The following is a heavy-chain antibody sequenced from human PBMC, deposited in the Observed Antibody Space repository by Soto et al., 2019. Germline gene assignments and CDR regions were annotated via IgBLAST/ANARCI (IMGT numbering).Heavy chain of an antibody. Sequence: QVQLVQSGAEVKKPGASVKVSCKASGYTFTSYDINWVRQATGQGLEWMGWMNPNSGNTGYAQKFQGRVTMTRNTSISKAYMELSSLRSEDTAVYYCARTSTVTRSNWFDPWGQGTLVTVSS. CDR3: ARTSTVTRSNWFDP. CDR1: GYTFTSYD. D-gene: IGHD4-17*01. CDR2: MNPNSGNT. J-gene: IGHJ5*02. V-gene: IGHV1-8*01.